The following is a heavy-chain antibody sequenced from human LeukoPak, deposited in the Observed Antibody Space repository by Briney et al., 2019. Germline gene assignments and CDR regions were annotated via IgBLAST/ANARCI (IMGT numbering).Heavy chain of an antibody. J-gene: IGHJ4*02. Sequence: SETLSLTCTVSGGSISSRSCCWGWIRQPPGKGLEWIGTIYYSGSTYYNPSLKSRVTISVDTSKNQFSLRLSSVTAADTAVYYCARQVYSGTHYFDYWGQGPLVTVSS. D-gene: IGHD1-26*01. CDR2: IYYSGST. V-gene: IGHV4-39*01. CDR3: ARQVYSGTHYFDY. CDR1: GGSISSRSCC.